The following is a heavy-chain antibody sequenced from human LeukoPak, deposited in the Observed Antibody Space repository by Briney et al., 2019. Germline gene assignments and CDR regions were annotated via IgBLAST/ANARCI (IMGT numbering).Heavy chain of an antibody. CDR2: IIPIFGTA. J-gene: IGHJ4*02. CDR1: GGTFSSYA. D-gene: IGHD3-22*01. CDR3: ARDLYYYDSSGYLL. V-gene: IGHV1-69*13. Sequence: ASVKVSCKASGGTFSSYAISWVRQAPGQGLEWMGGIIPIFGTANYAQKFQGRVTITADESTSTAYMELSSLRSEDTAVYYCARDLYYYDSSGYLLWGQGTLVTVSS.